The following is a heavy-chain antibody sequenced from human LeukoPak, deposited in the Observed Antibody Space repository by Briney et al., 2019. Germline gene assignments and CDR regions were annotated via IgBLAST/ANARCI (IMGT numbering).Heavy chain of an antibody. D-gene: IGHD3-10*01. CDR3: ARDRWGVNYYQYMDV. V-gene: IGHV1-18*01. CDR2: ISAYNGDR. Sequence: ASVKVSCKASGYTFTSYGISWVRLAPGHGLEWMGWISAYNGDRKYEKKLQGRVTMTTDTATSTAYMELSSLRADDTAVYYCARDRWGVNYYQYMDVWGKGTTVTVSS. CDR1: GYTFTSYG. J-gene: IGHJ6*03.